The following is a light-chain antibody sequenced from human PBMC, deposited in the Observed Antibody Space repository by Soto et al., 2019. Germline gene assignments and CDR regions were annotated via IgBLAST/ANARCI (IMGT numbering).Light chain of an antibody. CDR2: DAS. CDR3: QQRSNWPPYT. Sequence: EIVLTQSPATLSLSPGERATLSCRASQSVSSYLAWYQQKPGQAPRLLIYDASNRATGIPARFSGSGSGTDFTPTISSLEPEDSAVYYCQQRSNWPPYTFGQGTTLEIK. J-gene: IGKJ2*01. CDR1: QSVSSY. V-gene: IGKV3-11*01.